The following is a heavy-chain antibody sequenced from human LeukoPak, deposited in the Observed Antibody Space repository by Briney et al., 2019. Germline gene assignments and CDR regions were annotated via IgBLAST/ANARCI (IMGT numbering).Heavy chain of an antibody. CDR1: GFTFSDYY. Sequence: GGSLRLSCAASGFTFSDYYMSWIRQAPGKGLEWVSYISSSGSTIYYADSVKGRFTISRDNAKNSLYLQMNSLRAEDTAVYYCARVDYDSSGYDYYFDYWGQGTLVTVSS. CDR2: ISSSGSTI. V-gene: IGHV3-11*01. CDR3: ARVDYDSSGYDYYFDY. J-gene: IGHJ4*02. D-gene: IGHD3-22*01.